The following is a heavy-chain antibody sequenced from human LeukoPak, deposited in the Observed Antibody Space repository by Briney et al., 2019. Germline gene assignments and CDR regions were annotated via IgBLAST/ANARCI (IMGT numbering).Heavy chain of an antibody. J-gene: IGHJ4*02. Sequence: GGSLRLSCAASGFTFSSYSMNWVRQVPGKGLEWVAVIWSDGTEKYYGDAVKGRFTISRDNSMKTLYLQMNSLRGDDTAVYYCAKDAQRGFDYSNSLEYWGQGTLVTVSS. CDR1: GFTFSSYS. V-gene: IGHV3-33*06. CDR3: AKDAQRGFDYSNSLEY. CDR2: IWSDGTEK. D-gene: IGHD4-11*01.